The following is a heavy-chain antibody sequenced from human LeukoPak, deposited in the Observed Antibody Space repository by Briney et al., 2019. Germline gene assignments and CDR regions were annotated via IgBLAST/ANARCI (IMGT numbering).Heavy chain of an antibody. V-gene: IGHV4-38-2*01. D-gene: IGHD6-13*01. CDR2: IYHSGST. J-gene: IGHJ4*02. CDR1: GFSISTGYY. Sequence: PSETLSLTCAVSGFSISTGYYWGWIRQPPGKGLEWIGTIYHSGSTYYNPSLKSRVTISVDTSKNQFSLKLTSVTAAGTAVYYCARGKSSSWYYYFDYWGQGTLVAVSS. CDR3: ARGKSSSWYYYFDY.